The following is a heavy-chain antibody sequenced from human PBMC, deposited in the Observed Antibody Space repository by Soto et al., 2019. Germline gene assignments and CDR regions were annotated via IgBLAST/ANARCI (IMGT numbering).Heavy chain of an antibody. V-gene: IGHV4-39*02. D-gene: IGHD5-12*01. Sequence: PSETLSLTCSVSGGSISYNSYYWGWIRQPPGKGLEWVGGIFYTGTTYDSPSLKDRVTISVDTSKNSFSLNLTSVTAADTAVYFCARLVVVATVANAWGQGPLVTVSS. J-gene: IGHJ5*02. CDR1: GGSISYNSYY. CDR3: ARLVVVATVANA. CDR2: IFYTGTT.